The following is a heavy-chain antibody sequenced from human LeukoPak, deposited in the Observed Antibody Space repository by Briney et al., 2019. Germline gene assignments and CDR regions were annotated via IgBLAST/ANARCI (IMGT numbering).Heavy chain of an antibody. D-gene: IGHD2-2*01. CDR2: IYYSGST. V-gene: IGHV4-30-4*01. CDR1: GGSISSGDYY. CDR3: ARAVVVPAAILFDY. J-gene: IGHJ4*02. Sequence: PSETLSLTCTVSGGSISSGDYYWSWIRQPPGKGLEWIGYIYYSGSTYYNPSLKSRVTISVDTSKNQFSLKLSSVTAADTAVYYCARAVVVPAAILFDYWGQGTLVTASS.